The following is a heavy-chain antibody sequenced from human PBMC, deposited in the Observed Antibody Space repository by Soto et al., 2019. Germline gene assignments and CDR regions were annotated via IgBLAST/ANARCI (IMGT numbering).Heavy chain of an antibody. Sequence: ASVKVSCKASGYTFTSYDINWVRQATGQGLEWMGWMNPNSGNTGYAQKFQGRVTMTRNTSISTAYMELSSLRSEDTAVYYCARKLKEAAGNWGYFDYWGQGTLVTVSS. CDR2: MNPNSGNT. CDR3: ARKLKEAAGNWGYFDY. CDR1: GYTFTSYD. J-gene: IGHJ4*02. V-gene: IGHV1-8*01. D-gene: IGHD6-13*01.